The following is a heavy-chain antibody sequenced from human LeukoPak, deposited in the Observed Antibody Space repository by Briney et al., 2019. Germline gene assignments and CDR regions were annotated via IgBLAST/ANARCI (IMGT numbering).Heavy chain of an antibody. V-gene: IGHV4-38-2*02. CDR1: GYSISSGYY. D-gene: IGHD4-17*01. CDR3: AREGDYGDYSDY. J-gene: IGHJ4*02. Sequence: SETLSLTCTVSGYSISSGYYWGWIRQPPGKGLEWIGSIYHSGSTYYNPSLKSRVTISVDTSKNQFSLKLSSVTAADTAVYYCAREGDYGDYSDYWGQGTLVTVSS. CDR2: IYHSGST.